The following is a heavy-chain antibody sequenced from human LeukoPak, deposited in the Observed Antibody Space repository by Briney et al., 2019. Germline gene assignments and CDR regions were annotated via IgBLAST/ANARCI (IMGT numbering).Heavy chain of an antibody. V-gene: IGHV4-34*01. CDR2: INHSGST. CDR3: ARGPRRGMIVVVTYFDY. CDR1: GGSFSGYY. Sequence: PSETLSLTCAVYGGSFSGYYWSWIRQPPAKGLEWIGEINHSGSTNYNPSLKSRVTISVDTSKNQFSLKLSSVTAADTAVYYCARGPRRGMIVVVTYFDYWGQGTLVTVSS. J-gene: IGHJ4*02. D-gene: IGHD3-22*01.